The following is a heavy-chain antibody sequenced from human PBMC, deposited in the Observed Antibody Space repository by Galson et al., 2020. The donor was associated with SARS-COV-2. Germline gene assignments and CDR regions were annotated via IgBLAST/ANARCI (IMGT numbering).Heavy chain of an antibody. Sequence: GESLKISCAASGFTFSSYAMSWVRQAPGKGLEWVSAISGSGGSTYYADSVKGRFTISRDNSKNTLYLQMNSLRAEDTAVYYCAKGNDYYDSDWGFYYYYGMDVWVQGTTVTVSS. V-gene: IGHV3-23*01. CDR1: GFTFSSYA. CDR2: ISGSGGST. J-gene: IGHJ6*02. D-gene: IGHD3-22*01. CDR3: AKGNDYYDSDWGFYYYYGMDV.